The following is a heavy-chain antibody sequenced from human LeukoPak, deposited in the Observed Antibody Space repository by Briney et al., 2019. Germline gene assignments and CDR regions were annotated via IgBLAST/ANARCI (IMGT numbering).Heavy chain of an antibody. CDR3: AREGSGSYYSGVNDY. J-gene: IGHJ4*02. CDR1: GYPFISFG. CDR2: MNPNSGNT. D-gene: IGHD3-10*01. Sequence: ASVKVSCKTSGYPFISFGINWVRQATGQGLEWMGWMNPNSGNTGYAQKFQGRVTMTRNTSISTAYMELSSLRSEDTAVYYCAREGSGSYYSGVNDYWGQGTLVTVSS. V-gene: IGHV1-8*01.